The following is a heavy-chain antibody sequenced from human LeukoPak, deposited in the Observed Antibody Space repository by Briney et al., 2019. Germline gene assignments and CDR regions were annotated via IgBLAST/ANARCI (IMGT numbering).Heavy chain of an antibody. CDR2: NDYNGNT. CDR3: ARDSVAVAGDRAFDI. CDR1: GGTISNYY. Sequence: SEALSLTCTVSGGTISNYYWSWIRQPPGKGLEWIAYNDYNGNTNYNPSLKSRVTISVDASNNQFSLKLSSVTAADTAVYYCARDSVAVAGDRAFDIWGHGTMVTVSS. J-gene: IGHJ3*02. D-gene: IGHD2-15*01. V-gene: IGHV4-59*01.